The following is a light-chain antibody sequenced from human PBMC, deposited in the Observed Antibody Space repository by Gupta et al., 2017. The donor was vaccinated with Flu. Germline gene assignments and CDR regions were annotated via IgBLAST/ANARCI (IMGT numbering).Light chain of an antibody. J-gene: IGKJ1*01. V-gene: IGKV1-39*01. CDR3: QETDSIPWT. CDR2: AAS. CDR1: QSISNY. Sequence: PSSLSASVGDRVTITCRASQSISNYLNWYQQKPGKAPKLLIFAASSLESGVPSRFSGSGSGTDFTLTISRLQPEDFATYYCQETDSIPWTFGQGTKVEIK.